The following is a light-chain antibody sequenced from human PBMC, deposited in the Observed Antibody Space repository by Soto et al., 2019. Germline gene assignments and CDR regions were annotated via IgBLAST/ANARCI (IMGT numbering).Light chain of an antibody. CDR2: GAS. CDR1: QGVSRY. J-gene: IGKJ4*01. Sequence: EIVLTQSPATLSLSPGERATLSCRASQGVSRYIAWYQQKPGQAPRLLIYGASNRATGIPARFSGSGSGTDFTLTISSLEPEDFAIYYCQQRSNWPPITFGGGTKVEIK. V-gene: IGKV3-11*01. CDR3: QQRSNWPPIT.